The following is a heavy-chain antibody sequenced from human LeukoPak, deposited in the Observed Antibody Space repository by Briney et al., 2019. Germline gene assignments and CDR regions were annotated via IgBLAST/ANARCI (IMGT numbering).Heavy chain of an antibody. V-gene: IGHV4-34*01. Sequence: PSETLSLTCAVYGGSFSGYYWSWIRQPPGKGLEWIGEINHSGSTNYNPSLKSRVTISVDTSKNQFSLKLSSVTAADTAVYYCAHSGTSFKPFDYWGQGTLVTVSS. CDR1: GGSFSGYY. CDR3: AHSGTSFKPFDY. CDR2: INHSGST. D-gene: IGHD1-26*01. J-gene: IGHJ4*02.